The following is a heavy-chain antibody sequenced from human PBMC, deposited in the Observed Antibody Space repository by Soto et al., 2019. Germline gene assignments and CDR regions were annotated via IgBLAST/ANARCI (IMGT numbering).Heavy chain of an antibody. D-gene: IGHD3-22*01. CDR3: ARDYYYDSSGYYDY. CDR2: INPSGGST. V-gene: IGHV1-46*01. J-gene: IGHJ4*02. CDR1: GYTFSTYY. Sequence: ASVKVSCKASGYTFSTYYMHWVRQAPGQGLEWMGIINPSGGSTTYSQKFQGRVTITSDTSASTAYMELSSLRSEDTAVYYCARDYYYDSSGYYDYWGQGTLVTVSS.